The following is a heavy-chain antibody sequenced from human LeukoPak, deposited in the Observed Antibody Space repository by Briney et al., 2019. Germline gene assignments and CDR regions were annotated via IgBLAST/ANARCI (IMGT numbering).Heavy chain of an antibody. Sequence: SVKVSCKASGGTFSSYAISWVRQAPGQGLEWMGAIIPIFGTANYAQKFQGRVTITTDESTSTAYMELSSLRSEDTAVYYCARDGSYYYGSGSINLDYWGQGTLVTVSS. D-gene: IGHD3-10*01. V-gene: IGHV1-69*05. CDR2: IIPIFGTA. CDR1: GGTFSSYA. CDR3: ARDGSYYYGSGSINLDY. J-gene: IGHJ4*02.